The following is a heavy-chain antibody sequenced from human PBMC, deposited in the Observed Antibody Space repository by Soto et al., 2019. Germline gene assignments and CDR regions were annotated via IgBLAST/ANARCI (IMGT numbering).Heavy chain of an antibody. CDR3: ARDTGGRCFDH. D-gene: IGHD2-15*01. Sequence: ASVKVSCKASGYTFTAYYIHWVRQAPGQGLEWMGWINPNTGGTKDAQKFLGRVTMSRDTSITTAYMELSSLRSDDTAVYYCARDTGGRCFDHWGQGTMVTVSS. J-gene: IGHJ5*02. CDR1: GYTFTAYY. CDR2: INPNTGGT. V-gene: IGHV1-2*02.